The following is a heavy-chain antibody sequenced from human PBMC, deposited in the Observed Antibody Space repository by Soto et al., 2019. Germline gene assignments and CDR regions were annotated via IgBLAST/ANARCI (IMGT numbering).Heavy chain of an antibody. J-gene: IGHJ4*02. V-gene: IGHV4-30-4*08. CDR2: IYFRGST. CDR1: GGSVSTDDYD. CDR3: VGQDSSAYFFEH. Sequence: SETLSLACTVSGGSVSTDDYDWTWIRQPPGKGLEWIGYIYFRGSTYYNPSLESRVAISVDTSREQFSLRVNSVTAADTAVYYCVGQDSSAYFFEHWGQGTLVTVSS. D-gene: IGHD6-6*01.